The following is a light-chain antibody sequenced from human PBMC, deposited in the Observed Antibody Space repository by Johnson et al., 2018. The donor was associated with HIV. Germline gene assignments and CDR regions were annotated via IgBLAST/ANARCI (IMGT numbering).Light chain of an antibody. CDR1: GSNIGNNY. J-gene: IGLJ1*01. CDR3: GTWDSSLSAYV. CDR2: ENN. V-gene: IGLV1-51*02. Sequence: QSVLTQSPSVSAAPGQKVTISCSGSGSNIGNNYVSWYQQLPGTAPKLLIYENNKRPSGIPDRFSGSKSGKSATLGITGLQTGDEADYYCGTWDSSLSAYVFGTGTKVTVL.